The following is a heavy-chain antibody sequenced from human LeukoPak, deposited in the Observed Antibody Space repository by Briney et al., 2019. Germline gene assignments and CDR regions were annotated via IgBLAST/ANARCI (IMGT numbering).Heavy chain of an antibody. CDR1: GXTFSDFT. Sequence: GGSLRLSCAASGXTFSDFTFNWVRQAPGKGLEWVSSITSSSTYIYYADSVKGRFTISRDNAKNSVYLQMNSLRADDTAVYYCARDADLRYWGQGTLVTVSS. J-gene: IGHJ4*02. V-gene: IGHV3-21*01. CDR2: ITSSSTYI. CDR3: ARDADLRY.